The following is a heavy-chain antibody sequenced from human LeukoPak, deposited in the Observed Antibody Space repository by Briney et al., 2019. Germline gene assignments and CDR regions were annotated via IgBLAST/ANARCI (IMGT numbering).Heavy chain of an antibody. CDR1: GYTFTSYG. Sequence: AASVKVSCKASGYTFTSYGISWVRQAPGQGLEWMGWISAYNGNTNYAQKLQGRGTMTTDTSTSTAYMELRSLRSEDTAVYYCATDPDGYKYWGQGTLVTVSS. CDR2: ISAYNGNT. J-gene: IGHJ4*02. V-gene: IGHV1-18*01. D-gene: IGHD5-24*01. CDR3: ATDPDGYKY.